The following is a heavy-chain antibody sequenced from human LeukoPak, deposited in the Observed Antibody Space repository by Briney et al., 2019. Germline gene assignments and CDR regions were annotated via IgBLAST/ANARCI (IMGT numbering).Heavy chain of an antibody. V-gene: IGHV3-23*01. D-gene: IGHD1-26*01. CDR3: ASARGGSYYYYFDS. CDR1: GFTFSTYA. Sequence: QTGGSLRLSCAASGFTFSTYAMTWVRQAPGKGLEWVSSTSGSGRNTYYAGSVKGRFTISRDNAKKSLYLQMNSLRDEDTAVYYCASARGGSYYYYFDSWGPGTLVTVSS. J-gene: IGHJ4*02. CDR2: TSGSGRNT.